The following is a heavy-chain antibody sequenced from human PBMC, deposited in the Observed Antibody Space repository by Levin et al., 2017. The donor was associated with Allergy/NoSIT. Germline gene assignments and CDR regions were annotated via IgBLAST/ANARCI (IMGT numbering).Heavy chain of an antibody. CDR3: ARAEVGSEH. Sequence: PSETLSLTCKVSGGSISSGSYYWSWIRQPAAMGLEWIGRIYSSGSANYNSSLKSRVTISVDTSKTQFPLKLSSVTAADTAVYYCARAEVGSEHWGQGTLVTVSS. J-gene: IGHJ4*02. CDR2: IYSSGSA. D-gene: IGHD3-10*01. CDR1: GGSISSGSYY. V-gene: IGHV4-61*02.